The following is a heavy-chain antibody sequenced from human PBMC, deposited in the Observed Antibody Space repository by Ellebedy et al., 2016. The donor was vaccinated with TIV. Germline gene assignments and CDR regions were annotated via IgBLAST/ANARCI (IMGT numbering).Heavy chain of an antibody. CDR2: ITSSGGST. V-gene: IGHV3-23*01. CDR3: ARRTTSGSGSYPFDY. CDR1: GFTFSNYV. J-gene: IGHJ4*02. D-gene: IGHD3-10*01. Sequence: PGGFLRLSCAASGFTFSNYVMSWVRQAPGEGLEWVSVITSSGGSTYYADSVKGRFTISRDNSKNTLYLQMNSLRAEDTAVYYCARRTTSGSGSYPFDYWGQGTLVTVSS.